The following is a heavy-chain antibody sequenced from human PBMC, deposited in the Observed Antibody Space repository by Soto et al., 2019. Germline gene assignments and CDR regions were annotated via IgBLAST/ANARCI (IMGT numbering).Heavy chain of an antibody. CDR3: ARSEGSSTSLEIYYYYYYGIDV. CDR2: IIPISGTA. J-gene: IGHJ6*02. D-gene: IGHD2-2*01. CDR1: GGTFSNYA. Sequence: QVQLVQSGAEVKKPGSSVKVSCKASGGTFSNYAISWVRQAPGQGLEWMGGIIPISGTANYAQKFEGRVTITAGESTSTAYMELSSLRSEDTAVYYCARSEGSSTSLEIYYYYYYGIDVCGQGSTVTVSS. V-gene: IGHV1-69*01.